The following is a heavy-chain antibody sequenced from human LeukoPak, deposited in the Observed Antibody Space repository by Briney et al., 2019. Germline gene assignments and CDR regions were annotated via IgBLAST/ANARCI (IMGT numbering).Heavy chain of an antibody. CDR2: ISAYNGNT. CDR3: ARETSYYYDSSGYYPDAFDI. CDR1: GYTFTSYY. J-gene: IGHJ3*02. D-gene: IGHD3-22*01. V-gene: IGHV1-18*04. Sequence: ASVKVSCKASGYTFTSYYMHWVRQAPGQGLEWMGWISAYNGNTNYAQKLQGRVTMTTDTSTSTAYMELRSLRSDDTAVYYCARETSYYYDSSGYYPDAFDIWGQGTMVTVSS.